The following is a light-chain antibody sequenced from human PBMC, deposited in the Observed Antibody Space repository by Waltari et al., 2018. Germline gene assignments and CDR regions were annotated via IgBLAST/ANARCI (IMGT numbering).Light chain of an antibody. CDR3: QQYGGSPPYT. CDR2: GAS. J-gene: IGKJ2*01. V-gene: IGKV3-20*01. Sequence: EIVVTQSPDTLSLSPGERATLSCRASQSISGTYIAWYQQKPGQAPRLLIYGASSRATGIPDRFRGSGSATDFTLTISRLEPEDFAFYYCQQYGGSPPYTFGQGTKLEIK. CDR1: QSISGTY.